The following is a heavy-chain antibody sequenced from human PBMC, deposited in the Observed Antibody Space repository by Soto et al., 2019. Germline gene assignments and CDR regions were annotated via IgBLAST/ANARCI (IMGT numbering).Heavy chain of an antibody. J-gene: IGHJ6*02. CDR1: GYTFTSYD. CDR3: TTDQNEWLRFGGYYYYGMDV. V-gene: IGHV1-8*01. CDR2: MNPNSGNT. Sequence: ASVKVSCKASGYTFTSYDINWVRQATGQGLEWMGWMNPNSGNTGYAQKFQGRVTMTRNTSISTAYMELSSLKTEDTAVYYCTTDQNEWLRFGGYYYYGMDVWGQGTTVTVSS. D-gene: IGHD5-12*01.